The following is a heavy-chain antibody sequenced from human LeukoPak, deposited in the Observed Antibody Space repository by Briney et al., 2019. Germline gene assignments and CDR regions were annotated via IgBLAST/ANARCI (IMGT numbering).Heavy chain of an antibody. CDR1: GFTFSSYS. Sequence: PGGSLRLSCAASGFTFSSYSMNWVRQAPGKGLEWVSSISSSSSYIYYADSVKGRFTISRDNAKNSLYLQMNSLRAEDTAVYYCARDVLPLTGWSNWFDPWGQGTLVTVSS. CDR2: ISSSSSYI. D-gene: IGHD3-9*01. J-gene: IGHJ5*02. V-gene: IGHV3-21*01. CDR3: ARDVLPLTGWSNWFDP.